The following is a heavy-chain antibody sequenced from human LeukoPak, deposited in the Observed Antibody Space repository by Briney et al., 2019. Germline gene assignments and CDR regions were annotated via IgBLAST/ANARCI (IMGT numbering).Heavy chain of an antibody. Sequence: ASVKVSCKASGYTLTGYYMHWVRQAPGQGLEWMGRINPNSGGTNYAQKFQGRVTMTRDTSISTAYMELSRLRSDDTAVYYCARVLATGTTHRLIPDYWGQGTLVTVSS. D-gene: IGHD1-1*01. CDR3: ARVLATGTTHRLIPDY. CDR2: INPNSGGT. J-gene: IGHJ4*02. V-gene: IGHV1-2*06. CDR1: GYTLTGYY.